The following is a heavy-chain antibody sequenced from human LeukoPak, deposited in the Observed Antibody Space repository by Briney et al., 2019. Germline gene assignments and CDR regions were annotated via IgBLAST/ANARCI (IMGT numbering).Heavy chain of an antibody. J-gene: IGHJ6*02. CDR3: ARAEADYYYYYGMDV. V-gene: IGHV1-69*04. CDR1: GGTFSSYA. Sequence: GASVKVSCKASGGTFSSYAISWVRQAPGQGLEWMGRIIPILGIANYAQKFQGRVTITADKSTSTAYMELSSLGSEDTAVYYCARAEADYYYYYGMDVWGQGTTVTVSS. CDR2: IIPILGIA.